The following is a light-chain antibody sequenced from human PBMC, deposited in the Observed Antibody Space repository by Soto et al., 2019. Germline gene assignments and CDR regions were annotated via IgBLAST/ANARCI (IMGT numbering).Light chain of an antibody. CDR2: LGS. Sequence: DIVMTQSPLSLAVTPGEPASMSCSSSQSLLYGNGYTYLDWYLKKPGQSPQLLICLGSNRASGVPDRFSGSGSGTNFTLRISRVEAEDVGVYYCMQALQTPRTFGGGTRVEIK. CDR3: MQALQTPRT. V-gene: IGKV2-28*01. CDR1: QSLLYGNGYTY. J-gene: IGKJ4*01.